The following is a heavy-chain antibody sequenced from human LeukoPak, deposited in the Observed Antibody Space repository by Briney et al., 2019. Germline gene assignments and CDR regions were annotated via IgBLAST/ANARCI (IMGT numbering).Heavy chain of an antibody. CDR1: GYSFTNYW. J-gene: IGHJ4*02. Sequence: GESLKISCKSSGYSFTNYWIGWVRQMPGKGLEWMGIINPSDSGTKYSPSFQGQVTISADKPINTAYLQWSSLMASDTAIYFCARRDCRGGICYYFDYWGQGTLVTVSS. CDR3: ARRDCRGGICYYFDY. V-gene: IGHV5-51*01. D-gene: IGHD2-15*01. CDR2: INPSDSGT.